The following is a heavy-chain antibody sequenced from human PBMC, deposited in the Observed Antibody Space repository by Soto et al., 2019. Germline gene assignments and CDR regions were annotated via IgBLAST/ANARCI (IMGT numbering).Heavy chain of an antibody. CDR1: GFTFSSYA. CDR2: ISGSGGST. CDR3: AKDLRDTSGYYYYIDY. D-gene: IGHD3-22*01. Sequence: GGSLRLSCAASGFTFSSYAMSWVRQAPGKGLEWVSAISGSGGSTYYADSVKGRFTISRDTSKKTLYLQMNSLRAEDSAVYYCAKDLRDTSGYYYYIDYWGRGTLVTVSS. J-gene: IGHJ4*02. V-gene: IGHV3-23*01.